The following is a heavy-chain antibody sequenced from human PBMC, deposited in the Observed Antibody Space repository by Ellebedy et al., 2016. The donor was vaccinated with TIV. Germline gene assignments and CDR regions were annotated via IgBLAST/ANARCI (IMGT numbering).Heavy chain of an antibody. Sequence: ASVKVSXXASGGTFSSYAISWVRQAPGQGLEWMGGHTNYAQRFQGRVRVTTDASRSTGYMELRSLTSDDTAVYYCARTWTSVRGVLDVWGQGTTISVSS. CDR1: GGTFSSYA. CDR2: HT. D-gene: IGHD3-10*01. J-gene: IGHJ6*02. V-gene: IGHV1-18*01. CDR3: ARTWTSVRGVLDV.